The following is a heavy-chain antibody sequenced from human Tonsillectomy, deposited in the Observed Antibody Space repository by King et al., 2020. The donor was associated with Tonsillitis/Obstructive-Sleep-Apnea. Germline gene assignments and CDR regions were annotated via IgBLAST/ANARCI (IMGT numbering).Heavy chain of an antibody. CDR3: ARLLLWFGELSYFDY. CDR2: INHSGST. J-gene: IGHJ4*02. Sequence: VQLPQWGAGLLKPSETLSLTCAVSGGSHSHYYWSWIRQPPGKGLEWIAEINHSGSTNYNPSLRSRVTISVDTSNNHLSLKVSSVTAADTAVYYCARLLLWFGELSYFDYWGQGTLVTVSS. CDR1: GGSHSHYY. V-gene: IGHV4-34*01. D-gene: IGHD3-10*01.